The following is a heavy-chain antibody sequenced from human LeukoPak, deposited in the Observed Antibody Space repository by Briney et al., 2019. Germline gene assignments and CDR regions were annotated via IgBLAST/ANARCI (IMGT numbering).Heavy chain of an antibody. J-gene: IGHJ3*02. Sequence: PGGSLSLSCLASGFTFSSYSMHWVRQAPGKGREYVSAISSNGGSTYYADSVKGRFTISRDNSKNTLYLQMSSLRAEDADVYYFVKAAAGEKWRVRGPNDFDIRGQGTMVTVSS. V-gene: IGHV3-64D*06. CDR2: ISSNGGST. D-gene: IGHD6-19*01. CDR1: GFTFSSYS. CDR3: VKAAAGEKWRVRGPNDFDI.